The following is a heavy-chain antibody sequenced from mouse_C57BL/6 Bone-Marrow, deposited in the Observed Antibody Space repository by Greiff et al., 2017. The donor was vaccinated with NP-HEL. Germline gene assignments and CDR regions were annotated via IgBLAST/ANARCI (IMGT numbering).Heavy chain of an antibody. J-gene: IGHJ2*01. CDR2: IYPGDGDT. V-gene: IGHV1-82*01. CDR3: ARSPHITTVVATNYFDY. CDR1: GYAFSSSW. D-gene: IGHD1-1*01. Sequence: QVQLKQSGPELVKPGASVKISCKASGYAFSSSWMNWVKQRPGKGLEWIGRIYPGDGDTNYNGKFKGKATLTADKSSSTAYMQLSSLTSEDSAVYFCARSPHITTVVATNYFDYWGQGTTLTVSS.